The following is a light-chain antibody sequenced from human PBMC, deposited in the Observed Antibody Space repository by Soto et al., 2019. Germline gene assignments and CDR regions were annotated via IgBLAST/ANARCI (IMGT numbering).Light chain of an antibody. V-gene: IGLV3-1*01. CDR1: KLGDKY. CDR2: QDT. Sequence: SYELTQSPSVSVSPGQTASITCSGDKLGDKYAWWYQQKPGQSPVLVIYQDTKRPSGIPERFSGSNSGNTATLTISGTQAMDEADYYCQAWDSSTKVFGGGTKLTVL. J-gene: IGLJ2*01. CDR3: QAWDSSTKV.